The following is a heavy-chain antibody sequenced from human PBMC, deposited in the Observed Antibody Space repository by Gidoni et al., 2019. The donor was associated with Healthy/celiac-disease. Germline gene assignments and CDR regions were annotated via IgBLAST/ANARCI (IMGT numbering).Heavy chain of an antibody. J-gene: IGHJ3*02. V-gene: IGHV3-21*01. CDR3: ARSDSSSWYLYAFDI. D-gene: IGHD6-13*01. Sequence: EVQLVESGGGLVKPGGSLSLSCAASGFTFSSYSMNWVRQAPGKGLEWVSSISSSSSYIYYADSVKGRFTISRDNAKNSLYLQMNSLRAEDTAVYYCARSDSSSWYLYAFDIWGQGTMVTVSS. CDR2: ISSSSSYI. CDR1: GFTFSSYS.